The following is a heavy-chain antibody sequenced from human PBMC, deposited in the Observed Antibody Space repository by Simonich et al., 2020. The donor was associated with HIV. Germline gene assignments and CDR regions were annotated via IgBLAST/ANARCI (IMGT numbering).Heavy chain of an antibody. V-gene: IGHV4-34*01. J-gene: IGHJ4*02. Sequence: QVQLQQWGAGLLKPSETLYLPCVVYCGSLSGHYWSWVRQPQGKGLEWLGEINHSGNTTDKPSINTRVTSSLDTSTNQFSLKRSSVTAADTAVYYCARSPYYYDISGDLDYWGQGTLVTVSS. CDR3: ARSPYYYDISGDLDY. CDR2: INHSGNT. D-gene: IGHD3-22*01. CDR1: CGSLSGHY.